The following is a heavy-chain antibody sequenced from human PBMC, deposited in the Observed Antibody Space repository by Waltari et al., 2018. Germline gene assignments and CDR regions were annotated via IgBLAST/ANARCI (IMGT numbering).Heavy chain of an antibody. Sequence: QVQLVQSGAEVKKPGASVKVSCKASGYTFTSYAMHWVRQAPGQRLEWMGWINAGNGNTKDSQEFQGRVTITRDTSASTAYMELSSLRSEDMAVYYCARDPTGSSWYPGWFDPWGQGTLVTVSS. CDR2: INAGNGNT. CDR1: GYTFTSYA. CDR3: ARDPTGSSWYPGWFDP. D-gene: IGHD6-13*01. J-gene: IGHJ5*02. V-gene: IGHV1-3*03.